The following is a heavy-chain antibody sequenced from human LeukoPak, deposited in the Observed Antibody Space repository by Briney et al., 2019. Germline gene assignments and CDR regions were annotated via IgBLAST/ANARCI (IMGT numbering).Heavy chain of an antibody. J-gene: IGHJ3*02. Sequence: RGSLRLSCEASGLSFNNYAMHWVRPSSGKGLEWVSWIGRIVGGTYYADSVKGRFTISRDTSKDTVCLQMDSVRAEGTAIYFCAKIHQSRGVVGAKGALDIGGEGPGVRVS. CDR1: GLSFNNYA. CDR2: IGRIVGGT. D-gene: IGHD2-15*01. CDR3: AKIHQSRGVVGAKGALDI. V-gene: IGHV3-23*01.